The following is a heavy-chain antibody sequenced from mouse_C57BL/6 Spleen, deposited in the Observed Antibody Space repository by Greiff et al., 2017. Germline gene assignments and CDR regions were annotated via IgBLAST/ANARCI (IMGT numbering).Heavy chain of an antibody. CDR2: ISYDGSN. V-gene: IGHV3-6*01. Sequence: ESGPGLVKPSQSLSLTCSVTGYSITSGYYWNWIRQFPGNKLEWMGYISYDGSNNYNPSLKNRISITRDTSKNQFFLKLNSVTTEDTATYYCAREATPYYFDYWGQGTTLTVSS. CDR1: GYSITSGYY. D-gene: IGHD6-1*01. CDR3: AREATPYYFDY. J-gene: IGHJ2*01.